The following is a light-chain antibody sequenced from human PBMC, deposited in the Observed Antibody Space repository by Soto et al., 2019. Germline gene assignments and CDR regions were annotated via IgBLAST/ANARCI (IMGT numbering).Light chain of an antibody. CDR1: SSNIGAGCD. J-gene: IGLJ3*02. V-gene: IGLV1-40*01. Sequence: QAVVTQPPSVSGAPGQRVTISCTGSSSNIGAGCDVHWYQQLPGTAPKLLIYGNSNRPSGVPDRFSGSKSGTSASLAITGLQAEDEAVYYCQSYDSSLSGSVFGGGTKVTVL. CDR2: GNS. CDR3: QSYDSSLSGSV.